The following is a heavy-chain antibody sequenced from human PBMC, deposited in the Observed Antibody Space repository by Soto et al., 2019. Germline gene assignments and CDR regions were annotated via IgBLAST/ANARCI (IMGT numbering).Heavy chain of an antibody. Sequence: QVQLVQSGAEVKKPGASVKVSCKASGYTFTTYGVSWVRQAPGQGLEWMGRISAYNGNTNYVHKFQGRVTMTTETATSKAYMELRSLRSDDPAVYYCARILSSASDLVPDYLGQGTLVTVSS. CDR3: ARILSSASDLVPDY. D-gene: IGHD3-22*01. CDR2: ISAYNGNT. V-gene: IGHV1-18*01. J-gene: IGHJ4*02. CDR1: GYTFTTYG.